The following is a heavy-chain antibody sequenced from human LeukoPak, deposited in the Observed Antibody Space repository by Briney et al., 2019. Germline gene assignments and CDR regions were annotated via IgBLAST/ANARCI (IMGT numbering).Heavy chain of an antibody. Sequence: GASVKVSCKASGYTFTSYYMHWVRQAPGQGLEWMGIINPSGGSTSYAQKFQGRVTMTRDTSTSTVYMELSSLRAEDTAVYYCARDPASGDFWSGYYAPLYYYYYMDVWGKGTTVTVSS. V-gene: IGHV1-46*01. CDR3: ARDPASGDFWSGYYAPLYYYYYMDV. D-gene: IGHD3-3*01. CDR1: GYTFTSYY. J-gene: IGHJ6*03. CDR2: INPSGGST.